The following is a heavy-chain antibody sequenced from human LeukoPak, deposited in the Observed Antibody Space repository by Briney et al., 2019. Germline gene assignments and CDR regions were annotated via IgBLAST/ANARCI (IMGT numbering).Heavy chain of an antibody. CDR2: INPSGGST. J-gene: IGHJ3*02. Sequence: ASVKVSCKASGYIFTGYYMHWVRQAPGQGLEWMGIINPSGGSTNYAQKFQGRVTMTRDMSTSTVYMELSSLRSEDTAVYYCAKAYYYDSSGYYGPAFDIWGQGTMVTVSS. D-gene: IGHD3-22*01. V-gene: IGHV1-46*03. CDR1: GYIFTGYY. CDR3: AKAYYYDSSGYYGPAFDI.